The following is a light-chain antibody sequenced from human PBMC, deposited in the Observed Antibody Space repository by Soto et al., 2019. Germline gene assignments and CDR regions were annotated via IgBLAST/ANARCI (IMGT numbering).Light chain of an antibody. CDR2: NNN. CDR1: GSNIGSNT. J-gene: IGLJ1*01. CDR3: ATWEDNLHGSYV. Sequence: QSVLTQPPSASGSPGQRVTISCSGTGSNIGSNTVDWYRHLPGTAPKHLIYNNNHRPSGIADRISGSKSSTSASLAISGLPSEDEADYYCATWEDNLHGSYVFGTGTQLTVL. V-gene: IGLV1-44*01.